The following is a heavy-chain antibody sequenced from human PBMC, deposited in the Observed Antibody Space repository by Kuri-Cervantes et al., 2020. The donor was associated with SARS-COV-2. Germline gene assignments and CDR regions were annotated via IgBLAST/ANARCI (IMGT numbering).Heavy chain of an antibody. D-gene: IGHD4-17*01. J-gene: IGHJ4*02. CDR2: ISSSSSTI. CDR3: ARDGVKDDYGFSSY. Sequence: GESLKISRAASGFTFSSYSMNWVRQAPGKGLEWVSYISSSSSTIYYADSVKGRFTISRDNAKNSLYLQMNSLRDEDTAVYYCARDGVKDDYGFSSYWGQGTLVTVSS. V-gene: IGHV3-48*02. CDR1: GFTFSSYS.